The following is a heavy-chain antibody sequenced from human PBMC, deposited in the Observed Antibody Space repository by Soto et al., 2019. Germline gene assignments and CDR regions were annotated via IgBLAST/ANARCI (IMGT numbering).Heavy chain of an antibody. Sequence: QVQLQQSGPGLVKPSQTLSLTCAITGDSVSSNSAGWSWVRQSPSRGLEWLGRTYYRSKWYYEYAVSVRGRITIKPDTSMNQYSLQLNSVTPEDTAVYFCARGEQYSGRSFDYGGQGTLVTVSS. CDR3: ARGEQYSGRSFDY. CDR1: GDSVSSNSAG. J-gene: IGHJ4*01. V-gene: IGHV6-1*01. CDR2: TYYRSKWYY. D-gene: IGHD1-26*01.